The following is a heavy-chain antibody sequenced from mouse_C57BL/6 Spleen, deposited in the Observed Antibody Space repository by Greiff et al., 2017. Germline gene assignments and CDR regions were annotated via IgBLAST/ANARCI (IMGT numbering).Heavy chain of an antibody. CDR3: ASSYKDYAMDY. V-gene: IGHV1-7*01. CDR2: INPSSGYT. D-gene: IGHD1-1*01. CDR1: GYTFTSYW. J-gene: IGHJ4*01. Sequence: VQLQQSGAELAKPGASVKLSCKASGYTFTSYWMHWVKQRPGQGLEWIGYINPSSGYTKYNEKFKDKDTLTADKSSSTAYMQLSRLTYEDSAVYYCASSYKDYAMDYWGQGTSVTVSS.